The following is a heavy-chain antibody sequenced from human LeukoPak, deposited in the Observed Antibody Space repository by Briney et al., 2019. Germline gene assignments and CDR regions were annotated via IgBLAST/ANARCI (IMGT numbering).Heavy chain of an antibody. J-gene: IGHJ4*02. D-gene: IGHD5-18*01. Sequence: PSETLSLTCTVSGGSISRDYWSWIRQPPGKGLEWIGSIYYSGSTYYNPSLKSRVTISVDTSKNQFSLKLSSVTAADTAVYYYARGLYSYGYEYFDYWGQGTLVTVSS. CDR1: GGSISRDY. V-gene: IGHV4-39*07. CDR3: ARGLYSYGYEYFDY. CDR2: IYYSGST.